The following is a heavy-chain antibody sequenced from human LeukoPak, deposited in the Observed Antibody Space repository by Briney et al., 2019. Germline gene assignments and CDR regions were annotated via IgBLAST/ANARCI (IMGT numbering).Heavy chain of an antibody. J-gene: IGHJ5*02. CDR1: GGTFSSYA. D-gene: IGHD3-22*01. V-gene: IGHV1-69*01. Sequence: SVKVSCKASGGTFSSYAISWVRQAPGQGLEWMGGIIPIFGTANYAQKFQGRVTITAAESTSTAYMELSSLRSEDTAVYYCARDYYDSSGSLTPTWFDPWGQGTLVTVSS. CDR2: IIPIFGTA. CDR3: ARDYYDSSGSLTPTWFDP.